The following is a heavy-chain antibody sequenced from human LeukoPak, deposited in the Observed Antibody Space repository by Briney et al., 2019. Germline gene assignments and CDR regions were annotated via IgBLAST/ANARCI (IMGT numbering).Heavy chain of an antibody. CDR3: LRSGGY. CDR2: IKEDGSEK. V-gene: IGHV3-7*05. D-gene: IGHD1-26*01. J-gene: IGHJ4*02. CDR1: GFTVSSNY. Sequence: GGSLRLSCADSGFTVSSNYMRWVRQAPGKGLEWVANIKEDGSEKYYVDSVKGRSTISRDNAKNSLCLQMNSLRAEDTARYYGLRSGGYWGQGTLVTVSS.